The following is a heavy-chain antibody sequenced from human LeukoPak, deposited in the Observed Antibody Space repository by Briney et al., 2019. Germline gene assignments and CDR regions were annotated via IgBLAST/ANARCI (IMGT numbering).Heavy chain of an antibody. V-gene: IGHV3-64*01. CDR1: GFTFSSYA. J-gene: IGHJ6*02. Sequence: GGSLRLSCAASGFTFSSYAMHWVRQAPGKGLEYVSAISGNGGSTYYANSVKGRFTISRDNSKNTLYLQMGSLRAEDMAVYYCAREENGAVAGNPSYYGMDVWGQGTTVTVSS. CDR3: AREENGAVAGNPSYYGMDV. CDR2: ISGNGGST. D-gene: IGHD6-19*01.